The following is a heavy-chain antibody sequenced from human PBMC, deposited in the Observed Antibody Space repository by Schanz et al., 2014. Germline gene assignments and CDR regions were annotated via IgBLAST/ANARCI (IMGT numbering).Heavy chain of an antibody. Sequence: QVQLVQSGAEVKKPGSPVKVSCKSSGGTFSSYAISWVRQAPGQGLEWMGRIIPILGIATYAQKFQGRLTITADTSTTTAYMELSGLRSEDTAVYYCARDGVDAAAGGNYWGQGTLVTVAS. CDR1: GGTFSSYA. CDR2: IIPILGIA. D-gene: IGHD6-13*01. J-gene: IGHJ4*02. V-gene: IGHV1-69*04. CDR3: ARDGVDAAAGGNY.